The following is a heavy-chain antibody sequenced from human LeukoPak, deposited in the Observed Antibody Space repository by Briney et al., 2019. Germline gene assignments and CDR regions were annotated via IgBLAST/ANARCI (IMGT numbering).Heavy chain of an antibody. D-gene: IGHD5-18*01. Sequence: GGSLRLSCAASGFTFSTYAMTWVRQAPGKGLEWVSSTSGSGRNTYYADSVKGRFTISRDNSKNTLYLQMNSLRAEDTAIYYCAKDPGSNSYGSFDNWGQGTLDTVSS. CDR1: GFTFSTYA. J-gene: IGHJ4*02. V-gene: IGHV3-23*01. CDR2: TSGSGRNT. CDR3: AKDPGSNSYGSFDN.